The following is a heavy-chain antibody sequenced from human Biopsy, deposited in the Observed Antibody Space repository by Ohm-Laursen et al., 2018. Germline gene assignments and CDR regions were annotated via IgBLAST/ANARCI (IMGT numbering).Heavy chain of an antibody. CDR1: GGTFSNYG. CDR3: ATKLTGYFHH. CDR2: NIPILGTG. V-gene: IGHV1-69*06. D-gene: IGHD3-9*01. J-gene: IGHJ1*01. Sequence: GASVKVSCNAPGGTFSNYGVNWVRQAPGQGLEWLGGNIPILGTGNYAQKLQDRVTVAADTSTSTATMELRSLRSDDTAVYYCATKLTGYFHHWGQGTLVIVSS.